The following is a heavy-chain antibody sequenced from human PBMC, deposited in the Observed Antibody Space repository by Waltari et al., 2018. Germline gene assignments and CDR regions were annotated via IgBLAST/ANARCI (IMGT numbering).Heavy chain of an antibody. Sequence: QVQLQQWGAGLLKPSETLSLTCDVSGGSLSGYHWTWIRQPPGKGLEWIGEINDSGRTTYNPSLESRVTVSIDTVNNQFSLRVRSVTAADTAVYYCARVFGYYYYYMDGWGKGTTVTISS. CDR3: ARVFGYYYYYMDG. J-gene: IGHJ6*03. CDR2: INDSGRT. V-gene: IGHV4-34*02. CDR1: GGSLSGYH. D-gene: IGHD3-3*01.